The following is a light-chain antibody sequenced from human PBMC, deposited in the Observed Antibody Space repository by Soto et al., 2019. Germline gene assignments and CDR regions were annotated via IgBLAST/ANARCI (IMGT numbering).Light chain of an antibody. CDR1: SSDIGYYNY. CDR2: DVS. V-gene: IGLV2-14*01. CDR3: SSYTRSSTLVV. J-gene: IGLJ3*02. Sequence: QSALTQPASVSGSPGQWITISCTGTSSDIGYYNYVSWYQQDPGKAPKLIIYDVSNRPSGVSNRFSGSKSGNTASLTISGLQAEDEADYYCSSYTRSSTLVVFGGGTKLTVL.